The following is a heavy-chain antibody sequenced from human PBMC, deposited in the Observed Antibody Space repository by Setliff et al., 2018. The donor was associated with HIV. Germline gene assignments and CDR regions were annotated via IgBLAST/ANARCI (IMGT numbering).Heavy chain of an antibody. Sequence: ASVKVSCKASGYAFTNFDIYWVRQATGQGLEWMGWMNPSSGDTGYAQRFQGRVTMTRDTSISTAYMELGSLRSDDTAVYYCARVLEYNWLDPRGQGTLVTVSS. J-gene: IGHJ5*02. CDR2: MNPSSGDT. CDR1: GYAFTNFD. V-gene: IGHV1-8*02. CDR3: ARVLEYNWLDP.